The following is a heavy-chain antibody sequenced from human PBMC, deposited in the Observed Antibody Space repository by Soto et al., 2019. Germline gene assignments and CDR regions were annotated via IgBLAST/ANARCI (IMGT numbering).Heavy chain of an antibody. Sequence: GGSLRLSCAASGFTFSSYGMHWVRQAPGKGLEWVAVISYDGSNKYYADSVKGRFTISRDNSKNTLYLQMNSLRAEDTAVYYCATYGDIGVYYFDYWGQGTLVTVSS. D-gene: IGHD4-17*01. V-gene: IGHV3-30*03. J-gene: IGHJ4*02. CDR1: GFTFSSYG. CDR2: ISYDGSNK. CDR3: ATYGDIGVYYFDY.